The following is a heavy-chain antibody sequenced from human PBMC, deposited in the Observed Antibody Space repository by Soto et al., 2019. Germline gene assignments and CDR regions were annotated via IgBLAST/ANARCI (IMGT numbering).Heavy chain of an antibody. V-gene: IGHV1-2*02. D-gene: IGHD3-10*01. J-gene: IGHJ6*02. CDR1: GYTFTAYC. Sequence: QVQLVQSGAEVKEPGDSVRVSCEASGYTFTAYCIHWVRQAPGQGLEWMGWINPKFGDTTYAQDFQGRLTLTRDMSISTVYMDLSRLTSDDTAIYYCARNMDYYYGPGSGNGHGVWGQGTTVNVFS. CDR3: ARNMDYYYGPGSGNGHGV. CDR2: INPKFGDT.